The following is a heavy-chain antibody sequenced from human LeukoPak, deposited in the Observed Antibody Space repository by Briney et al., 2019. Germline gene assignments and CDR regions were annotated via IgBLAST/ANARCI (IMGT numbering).Heavy chain of an antibody. J-gene: IGHJ6*02. CDR1: GYDFSIYT. CDR3: AREEGGLDV. Sequence: ASVKVSCKPSGYDFSIYTLNWVRQVPGQGPEWMGWMNTNTGKATYAQDFRGRLVFSFDSSVSTAYLEITSLKAADTAVYYCAREEGGLDVWGQGTTVIVSS. CDR2: MNTNTGKA. V-gene: IGHV7-4-1*02.